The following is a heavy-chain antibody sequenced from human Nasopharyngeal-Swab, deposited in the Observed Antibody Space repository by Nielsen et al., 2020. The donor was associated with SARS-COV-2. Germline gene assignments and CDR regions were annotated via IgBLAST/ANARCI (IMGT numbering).Heavy chain of an antibody. D-gene: IGHD3-10*01. CDR2: INPSIYST. J-gene: IGHJ4*02. CDR1: GYKFTSYY. CDR3: ARDFYGSGTYYFDY. V-gene: IGHV1-46*01. Sequence: APVKVSCKASGYKFTSYYIHWVRQAPGQGLEWMGVINPSIYSTTYAQKFQGRVSMTRDTSTSTVYMEVSSLTSEDTAMYFCARDFYGSGTYYFDYWGQGTLVTVS.